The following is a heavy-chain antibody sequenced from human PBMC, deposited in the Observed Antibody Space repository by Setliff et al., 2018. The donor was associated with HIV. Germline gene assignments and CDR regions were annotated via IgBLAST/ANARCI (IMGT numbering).Heavy chain of an antibody. V-gene: IGHV1-3*03. CDR2: INAGNGNT. CDR1: GYTFTSYA. Sequence: ASVKVSCKASGYTFTSYAIHWVRQAPGQRLEWMGWINAGNGNTKYSQEFQGRVTITRDTSASTAYMELSSLKSEDMAVYYCATLYCSSTSCSWAAFDIWGQGTMVTVSS. CDR3: ATLYCSSTSCSWAAFDI. D-gene: IGHD2-2*01. J-gene: IGHJ3*02.